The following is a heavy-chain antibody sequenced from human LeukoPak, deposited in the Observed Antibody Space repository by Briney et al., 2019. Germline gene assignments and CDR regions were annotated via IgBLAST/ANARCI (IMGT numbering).Heavy chain of an antibody. Sequence: GGSLRLSCAASGFTFSSYSMNWVRQAPGKGLEWVPSISIRSYIYYADSVKGRFTISRDNAKNSLYLQMNSLRGEDTAVYYCARAPPDAFDIWGQGTMVTVSS. CDR2: ISIRSYI. CDR3: ARAPPDAFDI. J-gene: IGHJ3*02. V-gene: IGHV3-21*01. CDR1: GFTFSSYS.